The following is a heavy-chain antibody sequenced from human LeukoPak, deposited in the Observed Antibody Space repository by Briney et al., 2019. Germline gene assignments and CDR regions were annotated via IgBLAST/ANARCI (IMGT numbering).Heavy chain of an antibody. Sequence: ASVKVSCKASGYTFTSYDINWVRQATGQGLEWMGWMNPNSGNTGYAQKFQDRVTMTRNTSISTAYMELSSLRSEDTAVYYCARVVVVVVAATRGVYAFDIWGQGTMVTVSS. CDR1: GYTFTSYD. CDR2: MNPNSGNT. CDR3: ARVVVVVVAATRGVYAFDI. D-gene: IGHD2-15*01. J-gene: IGHJ3*02. V-gene: IGHV1-8*01.